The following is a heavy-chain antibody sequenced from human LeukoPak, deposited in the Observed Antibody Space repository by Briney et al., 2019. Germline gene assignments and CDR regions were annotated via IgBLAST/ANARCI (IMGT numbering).Heavy chain of an antibody. CDR2: ISSSGRST. CDR3: ARTDYSSGAFDY. V-gene: IGHV3-48*03. D-gene: IGHD6-19*01. Sequence: GRSLRLSCAASAFTFSSYEMNWVRQAPGKGLEWVSYISSSGRSTYYADSVKGRFTISRDNAKNSLFLQMNSLRAEDTAVYYCARTDYSSGAFDYWGQGTLVTVSS. CDR1: AFTFSSYE. J-gene: IGHJ4*02.